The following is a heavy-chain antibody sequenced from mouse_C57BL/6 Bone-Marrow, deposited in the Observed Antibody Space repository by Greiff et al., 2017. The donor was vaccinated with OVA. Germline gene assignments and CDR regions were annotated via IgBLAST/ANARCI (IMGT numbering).Heavy chain of an antibody. V-gene: IGHV10-1*01. CDR3: VRHGYGFAY. CDR2: IRSKSNNYAT. CDR1: GFSFNTYA. Sequence: EVKLMESGGGLVQPKGSLKLSCAASGFSFNTYAMNWVRQAPGKGLEWVARIRSKSNNYATYYADSVKDRFTISRDDSESMLYLQMNNLKTEDTAMYYCVRHGYGFAYWGQGTLVTVSA. J-gene: IGHJ3*01. D-gene: IGHD2-2*01.